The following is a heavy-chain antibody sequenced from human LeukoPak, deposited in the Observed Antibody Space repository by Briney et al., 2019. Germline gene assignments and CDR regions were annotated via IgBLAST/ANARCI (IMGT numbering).Heavy chain of an antibody. CDR1: GFTFSNAW. V-gene: IGHV3-21*01. D-gene: IGHD3-10*01. CDR3: ARVTILRGVTLDS. Sequence: GGSLRLSCAASGFTFSNAWMSWVRQAPGKGLEWVSSISSTSTFIYYGDSVKGRFTISRDNARNSLYLQMNSLRAEDTAIYYCARVTILRGVTLDSWGQGTLVTVSS. J-gene: IGHJ4*02. CDR2: ISSTSTFI.